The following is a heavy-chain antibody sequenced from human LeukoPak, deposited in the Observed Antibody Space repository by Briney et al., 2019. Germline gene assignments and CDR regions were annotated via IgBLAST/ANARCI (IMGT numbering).Heavy chain of an antibody. D-gene: IGHD3-10*01. CDR3: ATWVFRGSDRPDY. Sequence: SETLSLTCGVYGGSFSGYYWTWIRQPPGKGLEWIGEINHSGITNYNPSLKSRVTISVDTSKNQFSLKLSSVTAADTAVYYCATWVFRGSDRPDYWGQGTLVTVSS. V-gene: IGHV4-34*01. CDR1: GGSFSGYY. J-gene: IGHJ4*02. CDR2: INHSGIT.